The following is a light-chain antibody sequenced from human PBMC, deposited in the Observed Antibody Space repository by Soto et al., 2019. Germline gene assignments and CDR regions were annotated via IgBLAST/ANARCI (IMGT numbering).Light chain of an antibody. J-gene: IGLJ1*01. CDR2: EVS. CDR3: QSYDGSLSAYV. CDR1: SSDAGGHDY. V-gene: IGLV2-14*01. Sequence: QSVLTQPASVSGSPGQSITIACTGTSSDAGGHDYVSWYQQHPGKAPKLTIFEVSHRPSGVPDRFSGSKSGTSASLAITGLQVEDEADYYCQSYDGSLSAYVFGTGTKVTVL.